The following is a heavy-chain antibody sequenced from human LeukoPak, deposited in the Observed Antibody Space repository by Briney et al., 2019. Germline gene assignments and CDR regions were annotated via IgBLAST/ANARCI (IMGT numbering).Heavy chain of an antibody. V-gene: IGHV3-30*18. Sequence: GGSLRLSCAASGFTFSSYGMHWVRQAPGKGLEWVAAISYDGSNEYYVDSVKGRFTISRDNSKDTVFLQMNSLRVEDRAVYDCAKDGLNGSSWYFLDYWGQGTLVTVSS. CDR2: ISYDGSNE. CDR1: GFTFSSYG. J-gene: IGHJ4*02. D-gene: IGHD6-13*01. CDR3: AKDGLNGSSWYFLDY.